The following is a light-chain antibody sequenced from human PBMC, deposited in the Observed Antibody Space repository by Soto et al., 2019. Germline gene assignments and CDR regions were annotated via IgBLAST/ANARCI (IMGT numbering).Light chain of an antibody. J-gene: IGKJ2*01. CDR1: QSVASSY. CDR2: GAS. Sequence: DIVLTQSPGTLSLSPGERATLSCRASQSVASSYLTWYQQQPGQAPRLLIYGASSRATGIPDRFSGSGSGTDFTLTISRLEPEDFAVYYCQQYGSSPPYTFGQGTKLEIK. CDR3: QQYGSSPPYT. V-gene: IGKV3-20*01.